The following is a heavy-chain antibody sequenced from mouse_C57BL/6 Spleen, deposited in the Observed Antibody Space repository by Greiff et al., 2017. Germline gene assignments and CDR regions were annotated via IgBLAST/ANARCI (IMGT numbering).Heavy chain of an antibody. CDR3: ARETGGNYEGYFDY. V-gene: IGHV2-2*01. CDR2: IWSGGST. J-gene: IGHJ2*01. Sequence: QVQLKESGPGLVQPSQSLSITCTVSGFSLPSYGVHWVRQSPGKGLEWLGVIWSGGSTDYNAAFISKLCSSKNNSTSQVFCKRNIQQADDTAIYYCARETGGNYEGYFDYWGQGTTLTGSS. CDR1: GFSLPSYG. D-gene: IGHD2-1*01.